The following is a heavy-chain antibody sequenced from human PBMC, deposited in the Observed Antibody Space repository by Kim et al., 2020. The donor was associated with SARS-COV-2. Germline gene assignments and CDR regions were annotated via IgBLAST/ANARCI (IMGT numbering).Heavy chain of an antibody. CDR3: ARGDYYDSSGPPVYYYYGMDV. CDR2: ISSSSSYI. Sequence: GGSLRLSCAASGFTFSSYSMNWVRQAPGKGLEWVSSISSSSSYIYYADSVKGRFTISRDNAKNSLYLQMNSLRAEDTAVYYCARGDYYDSSGPPVYYYYGMDVWGQGTTVTVSS. D-gene: IGHD3-22*01. CDR1: GFTFSSYS. J-gene: IGHJ6*02. V-gene: IGHV3-21*01.